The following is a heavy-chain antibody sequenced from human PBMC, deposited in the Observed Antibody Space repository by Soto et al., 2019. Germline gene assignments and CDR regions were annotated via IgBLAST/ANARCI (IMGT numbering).Heavy chain of an antibody. CDR2: ISHSGTT. CDR3: AKDHTGADAFDI. D-gene: IGHD7-27*01. V-gene: IGHV4-4*02. CDR1: GGSITHDNW. J-gene: IGHJ3*02. Sequence: QVQLQESGPGLVKTSETLSLTCAVSGGSITHDNWWNWARQPPGKGLEWIGEISHSGTTNYNPSLKSRVTISVDMSKNQFSLRLTSVTAADTAVYYCAKDHTGADAFDIWGQGIMVTVSS.